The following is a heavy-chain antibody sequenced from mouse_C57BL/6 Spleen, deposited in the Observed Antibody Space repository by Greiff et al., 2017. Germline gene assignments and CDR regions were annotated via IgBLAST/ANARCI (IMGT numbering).Heavy chain of an antibody. CDR1: GFTFSSYG. V-gene: IGHV5-6*01. CDR3: ARRDYGSSYSFDY. CDR2: ISSGGSYT. J-gene: IGHJ2*01. Sequence: EVHLVESGGDLVKPGGSLKLSCAASGFTFSSYGMSWVRQTPDKRLEWVATISSGGSYTYYPDSVKGRFTISRDNAKNTLYLQMSSLKSEDTAMYYCARRDYGSSYSFDYWGQGTTLTVSS. D-gene: IGHD1-1*01.